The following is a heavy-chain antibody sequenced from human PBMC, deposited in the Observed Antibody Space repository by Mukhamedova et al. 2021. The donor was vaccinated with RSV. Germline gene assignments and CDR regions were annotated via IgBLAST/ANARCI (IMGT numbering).Heavy chain of an antibody. J-gene: IGHJ5*02. CDR2: ISWNSGSI. D-gene: IGHD4-17*01. V-gene: IGHV3-9*01. Sequence: VSGISWNSGSIGYADSVKGRFTISRDNAKNSLYLQMNSLRAEDTALYYCAKGPTVTTGYWFDPWGQGTLVTVSS. CDR3: AKGPTVTTGYWFDP.